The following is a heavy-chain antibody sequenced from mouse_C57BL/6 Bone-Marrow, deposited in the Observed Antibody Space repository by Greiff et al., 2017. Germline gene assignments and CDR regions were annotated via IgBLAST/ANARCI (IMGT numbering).Heavy chain of an antibody. CDR3: ARRGDYDEAWFAY. CDR1: GYTFTDYN. J-gene: IGHJ3*01. Sequence: VQLQQSGPELVKPGASVKMSCKASGYTFTDYNMHWVKQSHGKSLEWIGYINPNNGGTSYNQKFKGKATLTVNKPSSTAYMELRSLTSEDSAVYYCARRGDYDEAWFAYWGQGTLVTVSA. CDR2: INPNNGGT. V-gene: IGHV1-22*01. D-gene: IGHD2-4*01.